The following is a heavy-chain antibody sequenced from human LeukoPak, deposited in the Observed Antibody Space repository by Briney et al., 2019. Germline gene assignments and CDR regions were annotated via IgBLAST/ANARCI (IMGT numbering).Heavy chain of an antibody. Sequence: ASVKVSCKASGYTFTGYYMHWVRQAPGQGLEWMGWINPNSGGTNYAQKFQGRVTMTRDTSISTAYMELSRLRSDDTAVYYCARDPRYDFWSGYPYYYYYMDVWGKGTTVTVSS. V-gene: IGHV1-2*02. D-gene: IGHD3-3*01. CDR1: GYTFTGYY. CDR3: ARDPRYDFWSGYPYYYYYMDV. CDR2: INPNSGGT. J-gene: IGHJ6*03.